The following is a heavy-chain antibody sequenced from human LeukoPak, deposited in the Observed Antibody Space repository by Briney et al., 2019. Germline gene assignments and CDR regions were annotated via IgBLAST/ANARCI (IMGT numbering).Heavy chain of an antibody. CDR2: TRNKANSYTT. J-gene: IGHJ4*02. V-gene: IGHV3-72*01. CDR1: GFTFSDHY. Sequence: GGSLRLSCAASGFTFSDHYMDWVRQAPGKGLEWVGRTRNKANSYTTEYAASVTGRFTISRDDSKNSLYLQMNSLKTEDTAVYYCARPDYDFWALRYWGQGTLVTVSS. CDR3: ARPDYDFWALRY. D-gene: IGHD3-3*01.